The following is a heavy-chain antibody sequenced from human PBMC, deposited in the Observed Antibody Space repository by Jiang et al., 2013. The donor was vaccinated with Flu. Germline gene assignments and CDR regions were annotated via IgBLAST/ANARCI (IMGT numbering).Heavy chain of an antibody. D-gene: IGHD1-26*01. J-gene: IGHJ5*02. CDR3: ARDAGGGYNWFDP. CDR1: GGSISSSH. Sequence: GSGLVKPSETLSLTCTVSGGSISSSHWNWIRQPPGKGLEWIGSVYYSGSTNYNPSLKSRVTISVDTSKNQFSLRLTSVTAADTAVYYCARDAGGGYNWFDPWGQGTPGHRLL. V-gene: IGHV4-59*01. CDR2: VYYSGST.